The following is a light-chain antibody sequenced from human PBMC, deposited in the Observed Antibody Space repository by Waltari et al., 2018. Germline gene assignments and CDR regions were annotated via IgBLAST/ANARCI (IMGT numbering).Light chain of an antibody. CDR3: QQYNNWPPIT. J-gene: IGKJ5*01. Sequence: EIVMTQSPATPSVSPGDRATPSCRASQSVSSKLAWYQQKPGQAPRLLIYGASTRATGIPARFSGSGSGTEFTLTISSLQSEDFAVYYCQQYNNWPPITFGQGTRLEIK. CDR2: GAS. V-gene: IGKV3-15*01. CDR1: QSVSSK.